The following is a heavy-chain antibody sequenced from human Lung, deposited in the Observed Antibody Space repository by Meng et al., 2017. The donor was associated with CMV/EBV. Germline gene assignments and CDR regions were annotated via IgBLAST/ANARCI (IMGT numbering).Heavy chain of an antibody. Sequence: GEXLKISCAASGFTFSTYWMNWVHQAPGKGLEWVANIKQDGSEKYYVGSVEGRFTISRDNAKDSLYLQMNSLRAEDTAVYYCVSSFEYWGQGTLVTVSS. J-gene: IGHJ4*02. D-gene: IGHD3-10*01. V-gene: IGHV3-7*01. CDR1: GFTFSTYW. CDR3: VSSFEY. CDR2: IKQDGSEK.